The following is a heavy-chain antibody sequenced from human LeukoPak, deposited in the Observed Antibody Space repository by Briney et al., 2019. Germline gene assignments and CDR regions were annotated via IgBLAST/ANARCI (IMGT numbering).Heavy chain of an antibody. CDR2: IYTTGST. Sequence: SETLSLTCTVSGGSISSGSYFWSWIRQPAGKGLEWIGRIYTTGSTNYNPSLKSRVTISVDTSKNQFSLKLSSVTAADTAVYYCARVATMNGFDYWGQGTLVTVSS. J-gene: IGHJ4*02. V-gene: IGHV4-61*02. CDR3: ARVATMNGFDY. D-gene: IGHD3-22*01. CDR1: GGSISSGSYF.